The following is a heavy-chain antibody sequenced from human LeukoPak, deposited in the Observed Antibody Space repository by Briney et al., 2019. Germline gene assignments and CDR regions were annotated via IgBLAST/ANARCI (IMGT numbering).Heavy chain of an antibody. CDR2: ISYDGSDK. V-gene: IGHV3-30*18. CDR3: AKERWQVWSQFDY. CDR1: GFTFSSYG. J-gene: IGHJ4*02. D-gene: IGHD3-10*01. Sequence: GGSLRLSCAASGFTFSSYGMHWVRQAPGKGLEWVAVISYDGSDKYYADSVKGRFTISRDNSKNTLYLQMNSLRAEDTAVYYCAKERWQVWSQFDYWGQGTLVTVSS.